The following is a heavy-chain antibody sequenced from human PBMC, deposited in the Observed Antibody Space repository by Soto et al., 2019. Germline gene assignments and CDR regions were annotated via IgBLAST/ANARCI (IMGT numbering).Heavy chain of an antibody. D-gene: IGHD6-19*01. CDR1: GFTFSSYA. V-gene: IGHV3-23*01. J-gene: IGHJ6*03. CDR3: AKGGQWLVNHYYYYMDV. CDR2: ISGSGGST. Sequence: EVQLLESGGGLVQPGGSLRLSCAASGFTFSSYAMSWVRQAPGKGPEWVSAISGSGGSTYYADSVKGRFTISRDNSKNTLYLQMNSLRAEDTAVYYCAKGGQWLVNHYYYYMDVWGKGTTVTVSS.